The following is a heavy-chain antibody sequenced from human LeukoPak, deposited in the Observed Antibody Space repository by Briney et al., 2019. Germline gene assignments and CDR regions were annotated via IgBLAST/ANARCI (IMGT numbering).Heavy chain of an antibody. Sequence: GGSLRLSCAASGFTFSNYAMSWVRQVPGKGLEWVSAIGGSVGGTYYADSVKGRFTISRDNSKMYLQMYSLRVEDTAVYYCAKDQYYFGSSGYYYYFDYWSQGTLVTVSS. CDR2: IGGSVGGT. D-gene: IGHD3-22*01. J-gene: IGHJ4*02. CDR3: AKDQYYFGSSGYYYYFDY. CDR1: GFTFSNYA. V-gene: IGHV3-23*01.